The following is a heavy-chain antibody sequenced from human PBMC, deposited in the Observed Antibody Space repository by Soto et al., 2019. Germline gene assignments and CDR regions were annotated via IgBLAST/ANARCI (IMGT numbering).Heavy chain of an antibody. CDR3: ARGIEGWYQGRYYYGMDV. CDR1: GYTFTSYD. J-gene: IGHJ6*02. Sequence: ASVKVSCKASGYTFTSYDINWVRQATGQGPEWMGWMNPDSGNTGYVQKFQGRVTMTRNTAISTAYMELSSLRSGDTAVYYCARGIEGWYQGRYYYGMDVWGQGTTVTVSS. D-gene: IGHD6-19*01. CDR2: MNPDSGNT. V-gene: IGHV1-8*01.